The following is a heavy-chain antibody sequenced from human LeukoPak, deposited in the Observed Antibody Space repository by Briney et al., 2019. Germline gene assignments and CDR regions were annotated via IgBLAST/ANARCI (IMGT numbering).Heavy chain of an antibody. CDR2: VFHSGST. CDR1: GGSISSANW. J-gene: IGHJ6*02. Sequence: PSETLSLTCAVSGGSISSANWWSWVRQPPGKGLEWIGEVFHSGSTNYNPSLKSRVTISVDTSKNQFSLKLSSVTAADTAVYYCARDPQYYYGMDVWGQGTTVTVSS. V-gene: IGHV4-4*02. CDR3: ARDPQYYYGMDV.